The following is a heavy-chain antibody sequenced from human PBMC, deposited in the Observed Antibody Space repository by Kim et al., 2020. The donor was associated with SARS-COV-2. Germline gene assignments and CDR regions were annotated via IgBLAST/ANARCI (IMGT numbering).Heavy chain of an antibody. V-gene: IGHV3-33*01. CDR1: GFSLSSYG. Sequence: GGSLRLSCAASGFSLSSYGMHWVRQAPGKGLEWVALIWYDGSNEEYSDSVKGRFTIFRDNSKNTVNLQMHSLRVEDTATYYCAAGDPHDHWSQGTLVTVS. CDR2: IWYDGSNE. D-gene: IGHD4-17*01. CDR3: AAGDPHDH. J-gene: IGHJ4*02.